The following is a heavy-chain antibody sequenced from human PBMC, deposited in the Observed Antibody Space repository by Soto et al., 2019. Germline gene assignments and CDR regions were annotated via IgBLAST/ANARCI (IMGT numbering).Heavy chain of an antibody. J-gene: IGHJ4*02. CDR3: ARHAGSQLLAAAGEFDY. V-gene: IGHV4-59*08. D-gene: IGHD6-13*01. CDR1: GGSISSYY. Sequence: XXTLSLTCTVSGGSISSYYWRWILQPPGKGLEWIGYIYYSGSTNYNPSLKSRVTISVDTSKNQFSLKLSSVTAADTAVYYCARHAGSQLLAAAGEFDYWGQGTLVTVSS. CDR2: IYYSGST.